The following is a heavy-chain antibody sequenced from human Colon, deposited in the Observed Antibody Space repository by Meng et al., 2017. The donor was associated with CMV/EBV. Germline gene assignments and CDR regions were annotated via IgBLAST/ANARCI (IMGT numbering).Heavy chain of an antibody. V-gene: IGHV1-8*01. CDR3: ARGGGGTSSDY. J-gene: IGHJ4*01. CDR1: GYTFNDYD. CDR2: MTPSSGYP. D-gene: IGHD6-25*01. Sequence: SCKTSGYTFNDYDVNWVRQAAGQGLEWMGWMTPSSGYPGYAPKFQGRVTMTRDTSTNTAYMELTGLTSEDTAVYYCARGGGGTSSDYWGQGTLVTVSS.